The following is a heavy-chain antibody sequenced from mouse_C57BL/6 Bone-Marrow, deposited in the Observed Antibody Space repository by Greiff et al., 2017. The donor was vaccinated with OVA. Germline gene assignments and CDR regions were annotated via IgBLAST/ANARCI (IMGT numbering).Heavy chain of an antibody. V-gene: IGHV10-1*01. J-gene: IGHJ3*01. CDR2: IRSKSNNYAT. D-gene: IGHD2-3*01. Sequence: GGGLVQPKGSLKLSCAASGFSFNTYAMNWVRQAPGKGLEWVARIRSKSNNYATYYADSVKDRFTISRDDSESMLYLQMNNLKTEDTAMYYCVREEGYLAWFAYWGQGTLVTVSA. CDR1: GFSFNTYA. CDR3: VREEGYLAWFAY.